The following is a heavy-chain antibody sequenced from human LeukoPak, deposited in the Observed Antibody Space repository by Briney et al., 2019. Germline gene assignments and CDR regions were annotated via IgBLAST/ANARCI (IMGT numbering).Heavy chain of an antibody. J-gene: IGHJ4*02. CDR3: ARDRTGYSSGGGGY. D-gene: IGHD6-19*01. Sequence: PGGSLRLSCAASGFTFSSYSMNWVRQAPGKGLEWVSSISSSSSYIYYADSVKGRLTISRDNAKNSLYLQMNRLRAEDTAVYYCARDRTGYSSGGGGYWGQGTLVTVSS. V-gene: IGHV3-21*01. CDR1: GFTFSSYS. CDR2: ISSSSSYI.